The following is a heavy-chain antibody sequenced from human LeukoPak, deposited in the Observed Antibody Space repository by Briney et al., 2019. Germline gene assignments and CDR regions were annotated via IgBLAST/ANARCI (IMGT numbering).Heavy chain of an antibody. Sequence: GGSLRLSCAASGFMFGNYGMHWVRQAPGRGLEGVALIWYDGSKKYYADSVKGRFTVSRDNSENTLYLQMNSLRADDTAVYYCARGLQPPVLYGMDVWGQGTTVTVSS. CDR1: GFMFGNYG. V-gene: IGHV3-33*01. D-gene: IGHD4-11*01. CDR2: IWYDGSKK. CDR3: ARGLQPPVLYGMDV. J-gene: IGHJ6*02.